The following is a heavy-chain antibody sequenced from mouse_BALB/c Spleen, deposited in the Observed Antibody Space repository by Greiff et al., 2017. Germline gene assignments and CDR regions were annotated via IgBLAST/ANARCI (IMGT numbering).Heavy chain of an antibody. V-gene: IGHV5-4*02. Sequence: EVQRVESGGGLVKPGGSLKLSCAASGFTFSDYYMYWVRQTPEKRLEWVATISDGGSYTYYPDSVKGRFTISRDNAKNNLYLQMSSLKSEDTAMYYCARATINWDEGWFAYWGQGTLVTVSA. CDR1: GFTFSDYY. CDR3: ARATINWDEGWFAY. CDR2: ISDGGSYT. D-gene: IGHD4-1*01. J-gene: IGHJ3*01.